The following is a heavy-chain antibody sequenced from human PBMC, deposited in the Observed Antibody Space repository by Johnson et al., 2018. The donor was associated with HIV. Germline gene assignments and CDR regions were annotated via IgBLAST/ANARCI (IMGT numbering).Heavy chain of an antibody. J-gene: IGHJ3*02. CDR3: ARDRGSMPAVAFDI. CDR1: GFTFDDYA. D-gene: IGHD2-2*01. CDR2: INWNIGTL. V-gene: IGHV3-9*01. Sequence: VQLVESGGGVVQPGGSLRLSCAASGFTFDDYAMHWVRQAPGKGLEWVSGINWNIGTLGYVDSVRGRFTISRDNAKNSLYLQMNSLRAEDTAVYYCARDRGSMPAVAFDIWGQGTMVTVSS.